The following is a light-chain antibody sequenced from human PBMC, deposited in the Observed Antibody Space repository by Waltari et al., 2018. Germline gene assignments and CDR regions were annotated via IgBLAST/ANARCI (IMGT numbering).Light chain of an antibody. V-gene: IGLV2-8*01. CDR1: SSDVGGSNY. Sequence: QSALTQPPSASGSPGQSVTISCTGTSSDVGGSNYVPWYQQHPGKVPKLVIFEVSKRPSGVPDRFSGSRSGNTASLTVSGLQAEDEADYYCSSYAGSNTYVLFGGGTKLTVL. CDR3: SSYAGSNTYVL. CDR2: EVS. J-gene: IGLJ2*01.